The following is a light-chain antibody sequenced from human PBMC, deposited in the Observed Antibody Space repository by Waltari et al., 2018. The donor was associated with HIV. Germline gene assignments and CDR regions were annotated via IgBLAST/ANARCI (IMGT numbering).Light chain of an antibody. CDR2: GGR. Sequence: QSALTQPASVSGSPGPSITTSCPGTCRDVGRYNLVSAYQQHPGKAPKPMIYGGRKRPSGVSNRISGSKSGNTDSRTISGLQAEDEADYYCCSYAGSSTWVFGGGTKLTVL. V-gene: IGLV2-23*01. CDR3: CSYAGSSTWV. J-gene: IGLJ3*02. CDR1: CRDVGRYNL.